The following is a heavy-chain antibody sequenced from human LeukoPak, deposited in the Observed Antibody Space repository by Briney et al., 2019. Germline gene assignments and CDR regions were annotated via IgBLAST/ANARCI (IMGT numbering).Heavy chain of an antibody. CDR3: AKAGIGVVGYFDY. D-gene: IGHD6-19*01. CDR1: GFTFSSYA. CDR2: IRGSGGGT. V-gene: IGHV3-23*01. J-gene: IGHJ4*02. Sequence: AGGSLRLSCAASGFTFSSYAMGWVRQAPGKGLEWVSAIRGSGGGTYHADSVKGRFTISRDNSKNTLYLQMNSLRDEDTALYYCAKAGIGVVGYFDYWGQGILVTVSS.